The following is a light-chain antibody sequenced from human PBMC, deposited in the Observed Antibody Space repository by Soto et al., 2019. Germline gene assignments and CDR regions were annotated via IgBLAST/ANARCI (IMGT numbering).Light chain of an antibody. Sequence: QSALTQPASVSGSPGQSITISCTGTSSDVGSYNLVSWYQQHPGKAPKLMIYGGSKRPSGVSNRFSGSKSGNTASLTISGLQAEDEADYYCCSYAGSRTVVFGGGTKLTVL. J-gene: IGLJ2*01. CDR3: CSYAGSRTVV. CDR2: GGS. CDR1: SSDVGSYNL. V-gene: IGLV2-23*01.